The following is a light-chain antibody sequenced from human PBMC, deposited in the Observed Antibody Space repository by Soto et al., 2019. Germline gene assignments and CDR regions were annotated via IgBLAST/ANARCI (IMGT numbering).Light chain of an antibody. Sequence: EIVLTQSPGTLSLSPGERATLSCRASQSVTSSYLAWYQQKPGQAPRLLIYGASSRATGIPDRFSGSGSGTDFTLTISRLEPEDFGVYYCQQYGSSHPTFGQWTKVEIK. CDR1: QSVTSSY. CDR2: GAS. J-gene: IGKJ1*01. V-gene: IGKV3-20*01. CDR3: QQYGSSHPT.